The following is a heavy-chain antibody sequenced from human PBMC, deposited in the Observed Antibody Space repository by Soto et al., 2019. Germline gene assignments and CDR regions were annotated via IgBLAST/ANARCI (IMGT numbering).Heavy chain of an antibody. CDR1: GYTFTSYD. CDR3: ARGPYYDFWSGYWYYYYGMDV. J-gene: IGHJ6*02. CDR2: MNPNSGNT. Sequence: ASVKVSCKASGYTFTSYDINWVRQATGQGLEWMGWMNPNSGNTGYAQKFQGRVTMTRNTSISTAYMELSSLRSEDTAVYYCARGPYYDFWSGYWYYYYGMDVWGQGTTVTSP. V-gene: IGHV1-8*01. D-gene: IGHD3-3*01.